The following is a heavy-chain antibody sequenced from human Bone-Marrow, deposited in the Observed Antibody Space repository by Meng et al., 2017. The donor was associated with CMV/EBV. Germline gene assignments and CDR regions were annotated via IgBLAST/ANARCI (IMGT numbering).Heavy chain of an antibody. Sequence: GASLKFSCQASGYSYTTYWIGWMRQVPGKGLEWMGIIYPGDSDTKSSPSFQGEVTITADNPISPAHLQWSGLKASDTAMYYGVRVWGANIYFDYWGQGTLVTVSS. CDR3: VRVWGANIYFDY. CDR2: IYPGDSDT. V-gene: IGHV5-51*04. CDR1: GYSYTTYW. J-gene: IGHJ4*02. D-gene: IGHD3-16*01.